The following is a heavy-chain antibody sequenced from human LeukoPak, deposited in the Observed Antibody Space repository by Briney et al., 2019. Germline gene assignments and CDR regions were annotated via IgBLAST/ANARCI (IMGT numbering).Heavy chain of an antibody. CDR3: ARDRSGSYHDAFDI. Sequence: GGSLRLSCAASGFTFSSYSMNWVRQAPGKGLEWVSSISSSSSYIYYADSVKGRFTISRDNAKNSLYLQMNSLRAEDTAVYYCARDRSGSYHDAFDIWGQGTMVTVSS. J-gene: IGHJ3*02. D-gene: IGHD1-26*01. V-gene: IGHV3-21*01. CDR2: ISSSSSYI. CDR1: GFTFSSYS.